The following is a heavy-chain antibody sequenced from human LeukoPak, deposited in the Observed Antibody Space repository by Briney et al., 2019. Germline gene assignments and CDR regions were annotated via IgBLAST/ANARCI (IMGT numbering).Heavy chain of an antibody. CDR2: IYSGGST. CDR3: ARGTYDSSGYYSLEYYYGMDV. J-gene: IGHJ6*02. Sequence: GGSLRLSCAASGFTVSSNYMSWVRQAPGKGLEWVSVIYSGGSTYYADSVKGRFTISRHNSKNTLYLQMNSLRAEDTAVYYCARGTYDSSGYYSLEYYYGMDVWGQGTTVTASS. CDR1: GFTVSSNY. V-gene: IGHV3-53*04. D-gene: IGHD3-22*01.